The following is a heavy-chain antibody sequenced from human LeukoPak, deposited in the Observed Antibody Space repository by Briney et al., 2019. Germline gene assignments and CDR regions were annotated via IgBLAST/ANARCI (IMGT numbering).Heavy chain of an antibody. V-gene: IGHV3-30*18. CDR3: AKRAADYYYYGMDV. CDR1: GFTFSSYG. CDR2: ISYDGSNK. D-gene: IGHD2-15*01. J-gene: IGHJ6*02. Sequence: AGGSLRLSCAASGFTFSSYGMHWVRQAPGKGLEWVAVISYDGSNKYYADSVKGRFTISRDNSKNTLYLQMNSLRAEDTAVYYCAKRAADYYYYGMDVWGQGTTVTVSS.